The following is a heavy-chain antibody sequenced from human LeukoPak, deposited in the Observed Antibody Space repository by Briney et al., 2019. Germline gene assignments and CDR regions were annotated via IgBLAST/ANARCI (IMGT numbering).Heavy chain of an antibody. CDR1: GFTFSSYA. CDR3: AREVQLWEFGPQYTWFDP. J-gene: IGHJ5*02. D-gene: IGHD5-18*01. Sequence: PGRSLRLSCAASGFTFSSYAMHWVRQAPGQGLEWMGIINPSGGSTSYAQKFQGRVTMTRDMSTSTVYMELSSLRSEDTAVYYCAREVQLWEFGPQYTWFDPWGQGTLDTVSS. CDR2: INPSGGST. V-gene: IGHV1-46*01.